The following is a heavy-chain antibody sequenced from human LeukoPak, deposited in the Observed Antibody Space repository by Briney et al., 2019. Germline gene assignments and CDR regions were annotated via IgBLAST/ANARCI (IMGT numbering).Heavy chain of an antibody. D-gene: IGHD3-16*01. J-gene: IGHJ4*02. CDR1: GGSFSGYY. Sequence: PSETLSLTCAVYGGSFSGYYWSWIRQPPGKGLEWIGEINHRGSTNYNPSLRSRVTMSVDTSKNQFSLKLNSVTAADTAVYYCAKGRLRLGELAFYYFDYWGQGGLVTGSP. CDR3: AKGRLRLGELAFYYFDY. V-gene: IGHV4-34*01. CDR2: INHRGST.